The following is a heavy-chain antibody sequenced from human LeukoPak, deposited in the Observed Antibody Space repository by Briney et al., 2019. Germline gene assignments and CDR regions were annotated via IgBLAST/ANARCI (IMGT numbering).Heavy chain of an antibody. CDR1: GFTFSSHA. Sequence: GGSLRLSCAASGFTFSSHAMSWVRQAPGKGLEWVSVISGNGGNIYYADSVKGRFTIYRDTSKSTLYLRMNSLRAEDAAVYYCAKSSFYDILTPFDYWGQGTLVTVSS. V-gene: IGHV3-23*01. CDR3: AKSSFYDILTPFDY. D-gene: IGHD3-9*01. CDR2: ISGNGGNI. J-gene: IGHJ4*02.